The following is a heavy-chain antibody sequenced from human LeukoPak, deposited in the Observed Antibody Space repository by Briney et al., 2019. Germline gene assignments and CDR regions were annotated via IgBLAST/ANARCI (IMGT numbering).Heavy chain of an antibody. J-gene: IGHJ4*02. CDR1: GGSISSGGYY. CDR3: ARAGGNTGYAFDY. D-gene: IGHD5-12*01. CDR2: IYYSGST. Sequence: PSETLSLTCTVSGGSISSGGYYWSWIRQHPGKGPEWLGYIYYSGSTYFNPSLKRRATISLDTSPNQFSLKLRSVTAADTAVYFCARAGGNTGYAFDYWGQGTLVTVSS. V-gene: IGHV4-31*03.